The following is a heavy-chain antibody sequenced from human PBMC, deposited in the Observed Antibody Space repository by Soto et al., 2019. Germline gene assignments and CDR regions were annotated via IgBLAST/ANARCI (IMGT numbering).Heavy chain of an antibody. J-gene: IGHJ4*02. Sequence: GSLRLSCVASGFTFGTYLMTWVRQAPGKGLEWVANIKPDGSEKYYVDSVKGRFTISRDNAKRSVYLQMDSLRAEDTAIYYCAVRYTDYWGQGALVTVSS. V-gene: IGHV3-7*01. D-gene: IGHD2-2*02. CDR1: GFTFGTYL. CDR3: AVRYTDY. CDR2: IKPDGSEK.